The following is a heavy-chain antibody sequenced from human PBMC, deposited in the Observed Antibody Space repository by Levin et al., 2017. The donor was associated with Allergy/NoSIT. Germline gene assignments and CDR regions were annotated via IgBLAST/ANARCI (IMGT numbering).Heavy chain of an antibody. CDR3: ARDPDYGDYGRLDY. CDR1: GFTFSSYA. J-gene: IGHJ4*02. CDR2: ISYDGSNK. D-gene: IGHD4-17*01. Sequence: PGGSLRLSCAASGFTFSSYAMHWVRQAPGKGLEWVAVISYDGSNKYYADSVKGRFTISRDNSKNTLYLQMNSLRAEDTAVYYCARDPDYGDYGRLDYWGQGTLVTVSS. V-gene: IGHV3-30-3*01.